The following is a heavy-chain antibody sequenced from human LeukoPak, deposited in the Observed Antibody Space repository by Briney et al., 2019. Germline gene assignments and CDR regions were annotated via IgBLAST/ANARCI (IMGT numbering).Heavy chain of an antibody. CDR2: VYTSGST. CDR1: GGSISGGY. D-gene: IGHD4-11*01. CDR3: AKSYFDYSTYYSYYFNL. V-gene: IGHV4-4*09. Sequence: SETLSLTCTVSGGSISGGYWSWIRQPPGRGLEWIGYVYTSGSTNYNPSLKSRVTISVDTSKSQFALKLSSVTAADAAVYYCAKSYFDYSTYYSYYFNLWGQGALVTVSS. J-gene: IGHJ4*02.